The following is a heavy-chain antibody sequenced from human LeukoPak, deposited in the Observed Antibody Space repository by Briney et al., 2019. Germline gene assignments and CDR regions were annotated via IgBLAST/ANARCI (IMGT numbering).Heavy chain of an antibody. Sequence: GAAVKVSCKASGYTFTGYYMHWVRQAPVQGLEWMGLINPSDGSTTYAQKFQGRITMTRDMSTSAVYVELSSLKSDDTAVYFCARDGGLGTMIGYFDSWGQGTLVTVSS. V-gene: IGHV1-46*01. J-gene: IGHJ4*02. CDR1: GYTFTGYY. D-gene: IGHD3-22*01. CDR2: INPSDGST. CDR3: ARDGGLGTMIGYFDS.